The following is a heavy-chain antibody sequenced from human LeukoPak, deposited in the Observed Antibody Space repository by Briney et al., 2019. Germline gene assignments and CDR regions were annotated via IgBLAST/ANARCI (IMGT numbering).Heavy chain of an antibody. CDR1: GGSFSGYY. CDR3: ARGGVYMSAAWYRRDYYNMVV. D-gene: IGHD6-13*01. CDR2: INLRGST. J-gene: IGHJ6*03. V-gene: IGHV4-34*01. Sequence: PSETLSLTCAVYGGSFSGYYWTWIRQSASKGLEWLGEINLRGSTTYHPSHKSRVSLSLDPSKSQVSLRLHSVTAADTAVYYCARGGVYMSAAWYRRDYYNMVVWGTGTAVTVSS.